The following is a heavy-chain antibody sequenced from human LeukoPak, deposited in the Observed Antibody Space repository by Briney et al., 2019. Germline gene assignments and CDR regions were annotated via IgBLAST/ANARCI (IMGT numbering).Heavy chain of an antibody. CDR2: IIPIFGTA. V-gene: IGHV1-69*05. Sequence: SVKVSCKASGGTFSSYAISWVRQAPGQGLEWMGGIIPIFGTANYAQKFQGRVTITTDESTSTAYMELSSLRSEDTDVYYCARKRNYYDSSGYINWFDPWGQGTLVTVSS. D-gene: IGHD3-22*01. CDR3: ARKRNYYDSSGYINWFDP. CDR1: GGTFSSYA. J-gene: IGHJ5*02.